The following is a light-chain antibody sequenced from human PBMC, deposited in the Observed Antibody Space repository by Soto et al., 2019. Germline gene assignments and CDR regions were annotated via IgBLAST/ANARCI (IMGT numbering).Light chain of an antibody. CDR3: QQYNNWPPIT. CDR2: DAS. CDR1: QSISSW. Sequence: DIQMTHSPSTLSASVGERVTITCRVSQSISSWLVWYQQKAGKAPKVLIYDASTLKSGVPARFSGSGSGTEFTLTISSLQSEDFAVYYCQQYNNWPPITFGQGTRL. V-gene: IGKV1-5*01. J-gene: IGKJ5*01.